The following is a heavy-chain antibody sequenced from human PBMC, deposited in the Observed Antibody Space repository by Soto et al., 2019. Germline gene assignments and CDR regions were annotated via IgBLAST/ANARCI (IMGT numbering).Heavy chain of an antibody. J-gene: IGHJ6*02. Sequence: GESLKISCKGSGYSFTSYWISWVLQMPGKGLEWMGRIDPSDSYTNYSPSFQGHVTISADKSISTAYLQWSSLKASDTAMYYCASGSSSSKYYYGMDVWGQGTTVTVSS. CDR3: ASGSSSSKYYYGMDV. CDR1: GYSFTSYW. V-gene: IGHV5-10-1*01. CDR2: IDPSDSYT. D-gene: IGHD6-6*01.